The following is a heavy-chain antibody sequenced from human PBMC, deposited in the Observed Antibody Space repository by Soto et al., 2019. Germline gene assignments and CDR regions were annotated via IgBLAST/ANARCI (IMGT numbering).Heavy chain of an antibody. CDR2: IFYTGSA. V-gene: IGHV4-39*01. CDR3: ARHDSGPIHS. D-gene: IGHD2-21*01. CDR1: GGSISSRSHY. Sequence: QLQLQESGPRLVKPWETLSLTCTVSGGSISSRSHYWGWIRQPPGKGLEWIGSIFYTGSAYYDPSLKSRLTRFVDTSEKHFSGKRSAVTAADPAVYYFARHDSGPIHSWGQGTLVTVSS. J-gene: IGHJ4*02.